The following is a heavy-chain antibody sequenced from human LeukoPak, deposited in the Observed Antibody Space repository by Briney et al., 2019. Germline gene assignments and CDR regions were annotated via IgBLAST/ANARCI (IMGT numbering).Heavy chain of an antibody. CDR1: GFIFSSYW. CDR2: VNPDGNEE. Sequence: GGSLRLSCAASGFIFSSYWMSWVRQAPGKGLEWVAKVNPDGNEEYYVDPVRGRFTISKDNPKNSVYLQMDSLKAEDTAVYYCARGQYQLLWGKGALIIVSS. CDR3: ARGQYQLL. J-gene: IGHJ4*02. V-gene: IGHV3-7*04. D-gene: IGHD2-2*01.